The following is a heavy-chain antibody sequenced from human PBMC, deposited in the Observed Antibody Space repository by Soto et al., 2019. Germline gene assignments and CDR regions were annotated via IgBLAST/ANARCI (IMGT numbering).Heavy chain of an antibody. Sequence: GGSLRLSCAASGFTVSNNYMSWVRQAPGKGLESVSVLYSDGSTNYADSVKGRFTISRDIPKNTLNLQMNSLRVEDTALYYCATAFCTHGSSCGFDYWGQGTLVTVSS. CDR3: ATAFCTHGSSCGFDY. D-gene: IGHD3-22*01. CDR1: GFTVSNNY. J-gene: IGHJ4*02. V-gene: IGHV3-53*01. CDR2: LYSDGST.